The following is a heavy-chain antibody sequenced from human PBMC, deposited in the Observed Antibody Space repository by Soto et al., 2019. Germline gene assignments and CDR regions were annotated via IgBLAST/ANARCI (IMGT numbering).Heavy chain of an antibody. V-gene: IGHV1-69*01. D-gene: IGHD2-2*01. CDR3: ARSQGSSTSLEIYYYYYYGMDV. CDR1: GGTFSSYA. CDR2: ITPISDTT. J-gene: IGHJ6*02. Sequence: QVQLVQSGAEVKKPGSSVKFSCKASGGTFSSYAISWVRQAPGQGLEWMGGITPISDTTNYAQKFQGRVTITADESTSTAYMELSSLRSEDTAVYYCARSQGSSTSLEIYYYYYYGMDVWGQGTTVTVSS.